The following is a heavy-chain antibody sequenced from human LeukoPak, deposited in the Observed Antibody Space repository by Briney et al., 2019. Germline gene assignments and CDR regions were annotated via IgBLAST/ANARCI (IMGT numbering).Heavy chain of an antibody. Sequence: SETLSLTCTVSGGSISSGDYYRSWIRQPPGKGLEWLGYIYYSGSTYYNPSLKSRVTISVDTSKNQFSLKLSSVTAADTAAYYCARNQYCYDSSAADAFDIWGQGTMVTVSS. CDR2: IYYSGST. V-gene: IGHV4-30-4*08. D-gene: IGHD3-22*01. CDR3: ARNQYCYDSSAADAFDI. CDR1: GGSISSGDYY. J-gene: IGHJ3*02.